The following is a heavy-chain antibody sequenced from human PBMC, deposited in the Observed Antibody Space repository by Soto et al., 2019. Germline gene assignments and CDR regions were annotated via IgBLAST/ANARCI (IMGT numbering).Heavy chain of an antibody. V-gene: IGHV3-30*18. CDR2: ISYDGSNK. Sequence: QVQLVESGGGVVQPGRSLRLSCAASGFTFSSYGMHWVRQAPGKGLEWVAVISYDGSNKYYADSVKGRFTISRDNSKNTLYLQMNSLRAEDTAVYYCAKAPYYDFWSGYYADYYYYGMDVWGQGTTVTVSS. CDR3: AKAPYYDFWSGYYADYYYYGMDV. CDR1: GFTFSSYG. J-gene: IGHJ6*02. D-gene: IGHD3-3*01.